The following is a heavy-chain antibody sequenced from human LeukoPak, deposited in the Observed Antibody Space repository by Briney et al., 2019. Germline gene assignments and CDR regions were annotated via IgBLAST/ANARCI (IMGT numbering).Heavy chain of an antibody. D-gene: IGHD6-13*01. Sequence: GGSLRLSCADPGVTFSDYYMRWIRHAPGKRLERVSYISSSSSNPNYAVPEKDRFTISRDNAKNSLYLKMNSRPAEDTAVYYCVRGYSSSPSHFDYWGQGTLVTVSS. CDR2: ISSSSSNP. CDR1: GVTFSDYY. CDR3: VRGYSSSPSHFDY. V-gene: IGHV3-11*06. J-gene: IGHJ4*02.